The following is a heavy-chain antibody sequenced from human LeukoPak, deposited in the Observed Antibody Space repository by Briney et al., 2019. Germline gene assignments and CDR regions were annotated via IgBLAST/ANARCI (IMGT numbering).Heavy chain of an antibody. CDR2: IYYSGST. CDR3: ARVGYCSHGSCLRLDWYFDL. Sequence: KPSETLSLTCTVSGGSISSYYWSWIRQPPGKGLEWIGYIYYSGSTNYNPSLKSRVTISVDTSKNQFSLKLSSVTAADTAVYYCARVGYCSHGSCLRLDWYFDLWGRGTLVTVSS. V-gene: IGHV4-59*01. D-gene: IGHD2-15*01. CDR1: GGSISSYY. J-gene: IGHJ2*01.